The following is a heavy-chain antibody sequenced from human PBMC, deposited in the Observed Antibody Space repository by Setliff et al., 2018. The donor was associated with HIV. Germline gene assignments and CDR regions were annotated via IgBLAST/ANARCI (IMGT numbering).Heavy chain of an antibody. CDR2: IKHDGSEK. D-gene: IGHD3-10*01. CDR1: GFTLRTYW. Sequence: GGSLRLSCAASGFTLRTYWMSWVRQAPGKGLEWVANIKHDGSEKFCVDSVKGRFTISRDNSKNTLYLQMNSLRAEDTAVYYCARSVIGYYYGMDVWGQGTLVTVSS. CDR3: ARSVIGYYYGMDV. V-gene: IGHV3-7*01. J-gene: IGHJ6*02.